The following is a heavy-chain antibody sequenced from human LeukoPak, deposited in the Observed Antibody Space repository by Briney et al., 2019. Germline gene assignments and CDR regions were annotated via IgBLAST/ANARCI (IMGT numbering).Heavy chain of an antibody. CDR2: IIPIFGTA. D-gene: IGHD3-9*01. CDR1: GGTFSSYA. CDR3: ARGSLRYSDWLLSYDY. V-gene: IGHV1-69*13. J-gene: IGHJ4*02. Sequence: ASVKVSCKASGGTFSSYAISWVRQAPGQGLEWMGGIIPIFGTANYAQKFQGRVTITADESTSTAYMELSSLRSEDTAVYYCARGSLRYSDWLLSYDYWGQGTLVTVSS.